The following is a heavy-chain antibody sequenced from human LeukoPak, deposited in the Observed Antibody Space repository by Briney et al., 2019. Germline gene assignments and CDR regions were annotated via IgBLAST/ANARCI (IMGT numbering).Heavy chain of an antibody. CDR2: VRDDGREK. CDR3: ARGGSDSSRYWVY. CDR1: GLAFSDVW. V-gene: IGHV3-7*01. D-gene: IGHD6-19*01. J-gene: IGHJ4*02. Sequence: GGSLRLSCAASGLAFSDVWMTWVRQTPRRGLEWVASVRDDGREKSYLDSVRGRFTISRDNGEKSVFLQMTSLRVEGTGIYFCARGGSDSSRYWVYWGKGTLVTVSS.